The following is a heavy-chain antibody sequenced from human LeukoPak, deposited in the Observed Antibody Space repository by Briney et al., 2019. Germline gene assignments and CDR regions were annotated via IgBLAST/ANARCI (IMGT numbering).Heavy chain of an antibody. D-gene: IGHD4-17*01. J-gene: IGHJ6*02. CDR1: GYTFTSYA. CDR3: ARDLISFYGDYALSSSGMDV. Sequence: ASVKVSCKASGYTFTSYAMHWVRQAPGQRLEWMGWINAGNGNTKYSQKFQGRVTITRDTSASTAYMELSSLRSEDTAVYYCARDLISFYGDYALSSSGMDVWGQGTTVTVSS. CDR2: INAGNGNT. V-gene: IGHV1-3*01.